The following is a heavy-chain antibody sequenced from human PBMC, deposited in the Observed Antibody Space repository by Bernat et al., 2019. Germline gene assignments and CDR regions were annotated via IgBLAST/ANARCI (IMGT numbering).Heavy chain of an antibody. CDR1: GGSISSSYYY. J-gene: IGHJ5*02. D-gene: IGHD4-17*01. CDR2: IYYSGST. V-gene: IGHV4-39*01. Sequence: QLELQESGPGLVKPSETLSLTCTVSGGSISSSYYYWGWIRQPPGKGLEWIGSIYYSGSTYYNPSLKRRVTISVDTSKNQFSLKLSSVAAADTAVYYCARHDATAVTTGGKWFDPWGQGTLVTVSS. CDR3: ARHDATAVTTGGKWFDP.